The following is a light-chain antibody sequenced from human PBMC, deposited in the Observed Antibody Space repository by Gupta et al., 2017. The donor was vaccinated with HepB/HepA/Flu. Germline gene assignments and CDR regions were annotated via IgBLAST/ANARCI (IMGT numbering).Light chain of an antibody. J-gene: IGLJ3*02. CDR3: ISHACSSSWV. Sequence: QPAHGSGCPGQPNTISCTVTSSDVGGYNYVSWYQQHPGKAPKLMIYDVSNRPSGDSNRFSGSKSGNTASLTVSGLQAEDEADYYCISHACSSSWVFGGGTKLTVL. V-gene: IGLV2-14*03. CDR2: DVS. CDR1: SSDVGGYNY.